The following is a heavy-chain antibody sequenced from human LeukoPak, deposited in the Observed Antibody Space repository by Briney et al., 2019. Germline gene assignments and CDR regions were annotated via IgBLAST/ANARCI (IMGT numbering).Heavy chain of an antibody. V-gene: IGHV6-1*01. CDR3: ARDHPMENYYDSSGYHYYYYYGMDV. CDR2: TYYRSKWYN. Sequence: SQTLSLTCVISGDSVSSNSAAWNWIRQSPSRGLEWLGRTYYRSKWYNDYAVSVRSRITISPDTSKNQFSLQLNSVTPEDTAVYYCARDHPMENYYDSSGYHYYYYYGMDVWGQGTTVTVSS. CDR1: GDSVSSNSAA. J-gene: IGHJ6*02. D-gene: IGHD3-22*01.